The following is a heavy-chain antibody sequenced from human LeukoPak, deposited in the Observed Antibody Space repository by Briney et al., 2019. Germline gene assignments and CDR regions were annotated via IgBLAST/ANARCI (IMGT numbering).Heavy chain of an antibody. CDR2: IYYSGST. CDR3: ATGIAVGVIDY. V-gene: IGHV4-59*08. Sequence: SETLSLTCTVSGGSISSYYWSWIRQPPGKGLEWIGYIYYSGSTNYNPSLKSRVTISVDTSKNQFSLKLSSVTAADTAVYYCATGIAVGVIDYWGQGTLVTVSS. J-gene: IGHJ4*02. CDR1: GGSISSYY. D-gene: IGHD6-19*01.